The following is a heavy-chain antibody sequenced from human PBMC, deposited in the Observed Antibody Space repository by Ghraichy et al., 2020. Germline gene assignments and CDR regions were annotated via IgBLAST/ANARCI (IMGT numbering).Heavy chain of an antibody. D-gene: IGHD7-27*01. Sequence: SETLSLTCTVSGGSISRGSYYWGWIRQPPGKGLEWIGYISSSGSTYYNPSLRSRVTISADTSKNQFSLKVTSVTAADRAVYYCARQTGVIADHWGQGTLVTVSS. CDR1: GGSISRGSYY. CDR3: ARQTGVIADH. V-gene: IGHV4-39*01. J-gene: IGHJ4*02. CDR2: ISSSGST.